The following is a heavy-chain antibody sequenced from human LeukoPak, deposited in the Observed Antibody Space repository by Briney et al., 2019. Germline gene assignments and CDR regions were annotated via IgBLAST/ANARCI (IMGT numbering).Heavy chain of an antibody. D-gene: IGHD5-18*01. CDR2: RNPNSGNT. Sequence: ASEKVSGKASGYTFTSYDINWVRQATGQGRECMGWRNPNSGNTGYAQKFQGRVTITRNTSTSTAYMELSSLRSEDTAVYYCARDNYLVGYSYGTYYYYMDVWGKGTTVTVSS. CDR1: GYTFTSYD. V-gene: IGHV1-8*03. J-gene: IGHJ6*03. CDR3: ARDNYLVGYSYGTYYYYMDV.